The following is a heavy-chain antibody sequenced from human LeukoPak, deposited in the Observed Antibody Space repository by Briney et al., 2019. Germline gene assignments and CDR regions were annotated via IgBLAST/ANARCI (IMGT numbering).Heavy chain of an antibody. Sequence: SETVSLTCTVSGYSISSGYYWGWIRQPPGKGLEWIGSNYHSGSTYYNPSLKSRVTISVDTSKNQFSLKLSSVTAADTAVYYCARDVGRYTYGYRPTELYWYFDLWGRGTRVTVSS. CDR3: ARDVGRYTYGYRPTELYWYFDL. D-gene: IGHD5-18*01. J-gene: IGHJ2*01. CDR1: GYSISSGYY. CDR2: NYHSGST. V-gene: IGHV4-38-2*02.